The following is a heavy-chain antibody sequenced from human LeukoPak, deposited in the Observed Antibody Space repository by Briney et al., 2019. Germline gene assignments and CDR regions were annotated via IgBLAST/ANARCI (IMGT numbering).Heavy chain of an antibody. J-gene: IGHJ4*02. V-gene: IGHV3-53*01. CDR2: IYSGGST. CDR1: GFTVSYNY. Sequence: GGSLRLSCAASGFTVSYNYMSWVRQAPGKGLEWVSVIYSGGSTYYADSVKGRFTISRDNSKNTLYFQMNSLRAEDTAVYYCASTPPRYLGYFDYWGQGTLVAVSS. D-gene: IGHD3-9*01. CDR3: ASTPPRYLGYFDY.